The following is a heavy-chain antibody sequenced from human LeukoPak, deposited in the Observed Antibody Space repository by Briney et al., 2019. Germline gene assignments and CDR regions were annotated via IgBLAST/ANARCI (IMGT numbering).Heavy chain of an antibody. CDR2: INIGNGNT. V-gene: IGHV1-3*04. CDR3: ARGGIVGAVHDAFDI. J-gene: IGHJ3*02. CDR1: GYTFTSYA. Sequence: ASVKLSCKASGYTFTSYALHWVRQAPGQRLEWMGWINIGNGNTKYSQKFQGRVTITRDTSASTAYMELSSLRSEDTAVYYCARGGIVGAVHDAFDIWGQGTMVTVSS. D-gene: IGHD1-26*01.